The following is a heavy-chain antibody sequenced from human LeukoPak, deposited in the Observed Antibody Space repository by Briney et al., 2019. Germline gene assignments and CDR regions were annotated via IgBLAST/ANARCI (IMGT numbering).Heavy chain of an antibody. V-gene: IGHV4-28*03. J-gene: IGHJ4*02. CDR3: ARDSSFVAGTYFDY. Sequence: TTSETLSLTCAVSGYSITSSSWWGWIRQPPGRGLEWIGYIYHSGTTYYNPSLQSRVTMSVDTSKNQFSLKLSSVTAADTAVYYCARDSSFVAGTYFDYWGQGTLVTVSS. CDR2: IYHSGTT. D-gene: IGHD6-19*01. CDR1: GYSITSSSW.